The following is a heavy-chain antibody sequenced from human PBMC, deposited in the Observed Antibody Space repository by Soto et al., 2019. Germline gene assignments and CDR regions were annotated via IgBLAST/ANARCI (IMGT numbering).Heavy chain of an antibody. J-gene: IGHJ6*02. Sequence: QVQLVQSGAEVKKPGSSVKVSCKASGGTFSSYTISWVRQAPGQGLEWMGRIIPILGIANYAQKFQGRVTITADKSTSTAYMELSSLRAEDTAVYYCARDHNTAMVTGHYYYCGMDVWGQGTTVTVSS. CDR1: GGTFSSYT. CDR2: IIPILGIA. CDR3: ARDHNTAMVTGHYYYCGMDV. V-gene: IGHV1-69*08. D-gene: IGHD5-18*01.